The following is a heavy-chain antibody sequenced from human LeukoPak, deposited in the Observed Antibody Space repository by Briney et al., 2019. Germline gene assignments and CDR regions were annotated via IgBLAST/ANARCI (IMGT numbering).Heavy chain of an antibody. D-gene: IGHD6-19*01. CDR3: AKDLRTIVAVAGTLDS. CDR2: VSYDGSNK. V-gene: IGHV3-30*18. J-gene: IGHJ4*02. Sequence: GRSLRLSCAASGFTFSSYAMHWVRQAPGKGLEWVAVVSYDGSNKYYADSVKGRFTISRDNSKNTLYLQMDSLRGEDTAVYYCAKDLRTIVAVAGTLDSWGQGTLVTVSS. CDR1: GFTFSSYA.